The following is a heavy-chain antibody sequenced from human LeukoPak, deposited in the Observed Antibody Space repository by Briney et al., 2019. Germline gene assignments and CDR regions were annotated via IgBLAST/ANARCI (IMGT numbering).Heavy chain of an antibody. V-gene: IGHV3-23*01. CDR3: AKDRRPGIYYESFYY. J-gene: IGHJ4*02. CDR1: GFTFISSA. D-gene: IGHD1-26*01. Sequence: GGSLRLSCAASGFTFISSAMSWVRQAPGKGLEWVSTISGSGASTYYADSVKGRFTISRDNSKNTMYLQMNSLRAEDTALYYCAKDRRPGIYYESFYYWGQGTLVTVSS. CDR2: ISGSGAST.